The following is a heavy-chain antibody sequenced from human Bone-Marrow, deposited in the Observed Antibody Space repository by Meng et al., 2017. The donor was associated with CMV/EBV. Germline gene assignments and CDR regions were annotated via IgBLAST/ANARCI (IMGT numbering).Heavy chain of an antibody. D-gene: IGHD3-10*01. CDR1: GFTFSNAW. CDR3: TQVLLWFGGLPKP. J-gene: IGHJ5*02. V-gene: IGHV3-15*01. Sequence: GESLKISCAASGFTFSNAWMSWVRQAPGKGLEWVGRIKSKTDGGTTDHAAPVKGRFTISRDDSKNTLYLQMNSLKTEDTAVYYCTQVLLWFGGLPKPWGQGTLVTVSS. CDR2: IKSKTDGGTT.